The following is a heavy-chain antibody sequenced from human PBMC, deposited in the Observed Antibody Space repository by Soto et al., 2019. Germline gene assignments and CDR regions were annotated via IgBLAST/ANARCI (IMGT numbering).Heavy chain of an antibody. Sequence: QVQLQESGPGLVKPSQTLSLTCTVSGGSISSGGYYWSWIRQHPGKGLEWIGYIYYSGSTYYNPYLKSRVTISVDTSKNQFSLKLSSVTAADTAVYYCAGDRGKYYYGSGSIYYFDYWGQGTLVTVSS. D-gene: IGHD3-10*01. CDR1: GGSISSGGYY. V-gene: IGHV4-31*03. CDR2: IYYSGST. CDR3: AGDRGKYYYGSGSIYYFDY. J-gene: IGHJ4*02.